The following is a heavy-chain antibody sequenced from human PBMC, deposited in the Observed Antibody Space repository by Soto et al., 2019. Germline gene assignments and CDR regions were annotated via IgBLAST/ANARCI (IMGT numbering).Heavy chain of an antibody. V-gene: IGHV1-46*01. CDR2: INPSGGST. CDR3: ARSGGSCYGGGSLRPLCYYYYGMDV. CDR1: GYTFTSYY. J-gene: IGHJ6*02. D-gene: IGHD2-15*01. Sequence: ASVKVSCKASGYTFTSYYMHWVRQAPGQGLEWMGIINPSGGSTSYAQKFQGRVTMTRDTSTSTVYMELSSLRSEDTAVYYCARSGGSCYGGGSLRPLCYYYYGMDVWGQGTTVTVSS.